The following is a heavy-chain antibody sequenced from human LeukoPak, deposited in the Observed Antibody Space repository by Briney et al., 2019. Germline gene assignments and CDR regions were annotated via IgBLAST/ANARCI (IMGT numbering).Heavy chain of an antibody. V-gene: IGHV3-74*01. CDR2: INSDGSST. Sequence: GGSLRLSCAASGFTFSSYWMHWVRQAPGKGLVWVSRINSDGSSTSYADSVKGRFTISRDNSKNTLYLQMNSLRAEDTAVYYCARSSGSYLYFDNWGQGTLVTVSS. CDR1: GFTFSSYW. D-gene: IGHD1-26*01. J-gene: IGHJ4*02. CDR3: ARSSGSYLYFDN.